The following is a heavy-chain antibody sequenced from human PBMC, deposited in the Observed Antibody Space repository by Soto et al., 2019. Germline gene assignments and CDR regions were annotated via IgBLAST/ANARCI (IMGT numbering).Heavy chain of an antibody. Sequence: GASAKVSCKASGYTFSDFDINWLRQAAGQGPEWMGWMNAKSGDTFSAQRLQGKFNMTWDTSLSTAYMEVGSLTSDDAAIYYCARGNPFNYAGFDVWGQGTTVTVSS. CDR2: MNAKSGDT. D-gene: IGHD3-16*01. CDR1: GYTFSDFD. V-gene: IGHV1-8*01. J-gene: IGHJ6*02. CDR3: ARGNPFNYAGFDV.